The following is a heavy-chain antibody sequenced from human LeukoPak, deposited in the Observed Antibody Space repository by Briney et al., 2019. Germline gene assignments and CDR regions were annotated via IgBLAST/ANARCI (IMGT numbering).Heavy chain of an antibody. CDR2: LPPDELGI. J-gene: IGHJ4*02. D-gene: IGHD6-6*01. V-gene: IGHV3-74*01. CDR1: GFTFTNYW. CDR3: VGTIASRGSEY. Sequence: GGSLRLSCATSGFTFTNYWMHWVRQAPGMGLVWVSRLPPDELGIIYADSVKGRFTVSRDNAKNTVYLQMNNLRVDDTAMYYCVGTIASRGSEYWGQGALVTVSS.